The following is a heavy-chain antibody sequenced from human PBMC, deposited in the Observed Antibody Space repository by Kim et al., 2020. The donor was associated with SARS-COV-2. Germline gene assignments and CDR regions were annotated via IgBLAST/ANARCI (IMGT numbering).Heavy chain of an antibody. J-gene: IGHJ6*02. CDR3: ASVDSVVVVAATGPATAYYYGMDV. Sequence: GGSLRLSCAASGFTFSDHYMDWVRKAPGKGLEWVGRTRNKANSYTTEYAASVKGRFTISRDDSKNSLYLQMNNLKTEDTAVYYCASVDSVVVVAATGPATAYYYGMDVWGQGTTVTVSS. CDR1: GFTFSDHY. V-gene: IGHV3-72*01. D-gene: IGHD2-15*01. CDR2: TRNKANSYTT.